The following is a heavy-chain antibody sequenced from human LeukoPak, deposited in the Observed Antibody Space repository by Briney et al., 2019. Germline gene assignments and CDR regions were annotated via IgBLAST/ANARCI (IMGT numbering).Heavy chain of an antibody. CDR3: ARDIVVVPAAIRTNYYYYGMDV. V-gene: IGHV1-18*01. CDR1: GYTFTSYG. J-gene: IGHJ6*02. Sequence: ASVKVSCKASGYTFTSYGISWVRQAPGQGLEWMGWISAYNGNTNYAQKLQGRVTMTTDTSTSTAYMELRSLRSDDTAVYYCARDIVVVPAAIRTNYYYYGMDVWGQGTTVTVSS. D-gene: IGHD2-2*01. CDR2: ISAYNGNT.